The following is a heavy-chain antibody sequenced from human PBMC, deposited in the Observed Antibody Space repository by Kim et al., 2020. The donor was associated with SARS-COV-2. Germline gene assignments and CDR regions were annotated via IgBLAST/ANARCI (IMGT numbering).Heavy chain of an antibody. D-gene: IGHD2-2*03. V-gene: IGHV3-30*18. Sequence: GGSLRLSCAASGFTFSSYGMHWVRQAPGKGLEWVAVISYDGSNKYYADSVKGRFTISRDNSKNTLYLQMNSLRAEDTAVYYCAKAGRGDLDIVVPGGVDIWGQGTMVTVSS. CDR2: ISYDGSNK. CDR3: AKAGRGDLDIVVPGGVDI. CDR1: GFTFSSYG. J-gene: IGHJ3*02.